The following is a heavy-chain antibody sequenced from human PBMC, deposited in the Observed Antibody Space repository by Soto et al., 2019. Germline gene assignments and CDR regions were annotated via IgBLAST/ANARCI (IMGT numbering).Heavy chain of an antibody. CDR3: ARHGYTYGFDY. J-gene: IGHJ4*02. CDR2: INSAGSGT. D-gene: IGHD5-18*01. V-gene: IGHV3-74*01. CDR1: GFIFSDYW. Sequence: DVQLVESGGGLVQPGGSLRLSCTASGFIFSDYWMYWVRQAPGKGLVWVSRINSAGSGTTYADFVKGRFTISRDNAKNTLYLQMNSLRAEDTAVYYCARHGYTYGFDYWGQGTLVTVSS.